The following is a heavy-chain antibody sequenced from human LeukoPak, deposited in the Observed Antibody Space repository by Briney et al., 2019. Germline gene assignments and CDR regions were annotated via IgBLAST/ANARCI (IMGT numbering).Heavy chain of an antibody. CDR3: AREDGSGSYSNFDY. Sequence: KPSETLSLTCTVSGGSISSYYWSSIRQPPGKGLEWIGYIYYSGSTNYNPSLKSRVTISVDTSKNQFSLKLSSVTAADTAVYYCAREDGSGSYSNFDYWGQGTLVTVSS. D-gene: IGHD1-26*01. V-gene: IGHV4-59*01. CDR1: GGSISSYY. CDR2: IYYSGST. J-gene: IGHJ4*02.